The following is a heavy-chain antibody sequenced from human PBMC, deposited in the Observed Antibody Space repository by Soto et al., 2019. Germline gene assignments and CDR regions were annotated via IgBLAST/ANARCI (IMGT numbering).Heavy chain of an antibody. CDR2: ISGSGTTT. J-gene: IGHJ4*02. D-gene: IGHD6-19*01. Sequence: GSLTLSCAASGFTFSSYAMNWVRQAPGKGLEWVSGISGSGTTTYYADSVKGRFTISRDNSKNTLYLQINSLRAEDTAVYYCAKSPSTVVAGKNPDYWGQGTLVTVSS. CDR3: AKSPSTVVAGKNPDY. CDR1: GFTFSSYA. V-gene: IGHV3-23*01.